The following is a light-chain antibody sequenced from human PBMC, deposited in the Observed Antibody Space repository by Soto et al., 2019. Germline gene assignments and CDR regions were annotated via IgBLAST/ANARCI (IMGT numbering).Light chain of an antibody. V-gene: IGKV1-39*01. CDR2: TTS. J-gene: IGKJ2*01. CDR1: QSINSH. CDR3: QQSHSTPYT. Sequence: DIQMTQSPSSLSASVGDRVTITCRASQSINSHLNWYQQKPGKPPKLLIHTTSSLQSGVPSRFSGSGAGTDFTLTISTLQPEDFATYYCQQSHSTPYTFGQGTKLEI.